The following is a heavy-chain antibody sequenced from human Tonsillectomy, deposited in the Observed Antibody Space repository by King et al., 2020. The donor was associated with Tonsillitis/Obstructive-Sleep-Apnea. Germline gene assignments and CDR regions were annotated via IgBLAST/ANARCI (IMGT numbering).Heavy chain of an antibody. D-gene: IGHD6-13*01. V-gene: IGHV3-9*01. CDR2: ISWNSGSI. CDR1: GFNFDDYA. Sequence: VQLVESGGGLVQPGRSLRLSCAASGFNFDDYAMHWVRQAPGKGLEWVSGISWNSGSICYADSVKGRFTISRDNAKNSLYLQMNSLRVEDTALYYCAKGAAGGTEYYFDYWGQGTLVTVSS. CDR3: AKGAAGGTEYYFDY. J-gene: IGHJ4*02.